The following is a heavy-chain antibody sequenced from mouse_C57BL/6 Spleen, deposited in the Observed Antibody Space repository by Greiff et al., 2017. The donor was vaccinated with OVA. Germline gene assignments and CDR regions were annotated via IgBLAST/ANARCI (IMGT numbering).Heavy chain of an antibody. Sequence: EVKLEESAGGLVQPGSSMKLSCTASGFTFSDYYMDLVRQVPEKGLEWVANINHDGSSNYYLHSLKSRFIISRDHAKNILYLQMSSLKSEDTATYYCARVGVIYDYHYYFDYWGQGTTLTVSS. J-gene: IGHJ2*01. CDR3: ARVGVIYDYHYYFDY. D-gene: IGHD2-4*01. V-gene: IGHV5-16*01. CDR1: GFTFSDYY. CDR2: INHDGSSN.